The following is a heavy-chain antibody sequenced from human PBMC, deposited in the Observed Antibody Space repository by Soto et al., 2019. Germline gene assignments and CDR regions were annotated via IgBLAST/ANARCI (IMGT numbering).Heavy chain of an antibody. CDR3: ASDQPRVRGVGIYYYGMDV. Sequence: ASVKVSCKASGYTFTSHGISWVRQAPGQGLEWMGWMSAYSGNTNYAQKLQGRVTMTTDTSTSTAYMELTSLRSEDTAVYYCASDQPRVRGVGIYYYGMDVWGQGTTVTVS. D-gene: IGHD3-10*01. V-gene: IGHV1-18*01. J-gene: IGHJ6*02. CDR2: MSAYSGNT. CDR1: GYTFTSHG.